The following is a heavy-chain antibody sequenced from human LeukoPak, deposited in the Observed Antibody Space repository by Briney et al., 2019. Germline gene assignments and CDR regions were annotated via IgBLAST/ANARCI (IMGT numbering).Heavy chain of an antibody. CDR2: IYYSGST. CDR3: AMVEMATISFAYFQH. CDR1: GGSISSYY. J-gene: IGHJ1*01. D-gene: IGHD5-24*01. V-gene: IGHV4-59*01. Sequence: KSSETLSLTCTVSGGSISSYYWSWIRQPPGKGLEWIGYIYYSGSTNYNPSLKSRVTISVDTSKNQFSLKLSSVTAADTAVYYCAMVEMATISFAYFQHWGQGTLVTVSS.